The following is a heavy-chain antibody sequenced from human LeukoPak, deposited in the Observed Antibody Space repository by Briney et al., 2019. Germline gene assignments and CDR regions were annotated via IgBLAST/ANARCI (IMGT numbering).Heavy chain of an antibody. CDR3: ARGPISGD. CDR1: GGSFSGYY. J-gene: IGHJ4*02. CDR2: INHSGST. Sequence: PSETLSLTCAVYGGSFSGYYWSWIRQPPGKGLEWIGEINHSGSTNYNPSLKSRVTISVDTSKNQFSLKLSSVTAAATAVYYCARGPISGDWGQGTLVTVSS. V-gene: IGHV4-34*01. D-gene: IGHD5-12*01.